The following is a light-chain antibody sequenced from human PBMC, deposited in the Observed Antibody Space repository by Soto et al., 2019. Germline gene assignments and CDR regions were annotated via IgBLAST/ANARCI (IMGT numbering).Light chain of an antibody. CDR3: QQYYNYPRT. Sequence: DNQMNQSPSTLSASVGDRVTITFRASQSISKWLAWHQQKPGKPPRLLIYTVSSLQNGVSSRFSGSGSGTDFTLTISCLQSEDFATYYCQQYYNYPRTFGQGTNVDIK. CDR2: TVS. V-gene: IGKV1-5*01. CDR1: QSISKW. J-gene: IGKJ1*01.